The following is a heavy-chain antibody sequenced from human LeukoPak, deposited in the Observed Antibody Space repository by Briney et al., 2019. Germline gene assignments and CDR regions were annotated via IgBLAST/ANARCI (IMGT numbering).Heavy chain of an antibody. J-gene: IGHJ6*03. CDR1: GFRLDVYG. CDR3: GRVYCSTTSCYDSYDYYMDV. D-gene: IGHD2-2*01. Sequence: GGTLRLSCAASGFRLDVYGMIWVRHVPGKGLEWVSGTNWGGGSTGYADSVKGRFTISRDNVKNFLYLQMNSLRVEDTALYFCGRVYCSTTSCYDSYDYYMDVWGKGTTVTVSS. CDR2: TNWGGGST. V-gene: IGHV3-20*04.